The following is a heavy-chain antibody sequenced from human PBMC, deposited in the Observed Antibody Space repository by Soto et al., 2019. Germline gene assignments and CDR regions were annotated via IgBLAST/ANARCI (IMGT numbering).Heavy chain of an antibody. D-gene: IGHD6-13*01. Sequence: GASVKVSCKASGYTFTSYGIHWVRQAPGQRLEWMGWINAANGDTKYSPKFQGRVTITRDTSAGTAYMELSSLRSEDTAVCYCVRRHVSATGIDWFDPWGQGTLVTVSS. CDR1: GYTFTSYG. V-gene: IGHV1-3*01. CDR3: VRRHVSATGIDWFDP. CDR2: INAANGDT. J-gene: IGHJ5*02.